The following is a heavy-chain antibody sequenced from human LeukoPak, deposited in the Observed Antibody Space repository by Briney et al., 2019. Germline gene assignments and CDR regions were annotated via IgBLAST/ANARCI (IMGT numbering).Heavy chain of an antibody. Sequence: ASVKVSCKTSGYTFSGYYMNWVRQAPGQGLEWLGWINANSGETNYAQNFQGRVTMTRDTSISTAYMELSRLNSDDTAVYYCATDARLSVYWGQGTLVTVSS. CDR2: INANSGET. CDR1: GYTFSGYY. V-gene: IGHV1-2*02. CDR3: ATDARLSVY. J-gene: IGHJ4*02. D-gene: IGHD3-16*01.